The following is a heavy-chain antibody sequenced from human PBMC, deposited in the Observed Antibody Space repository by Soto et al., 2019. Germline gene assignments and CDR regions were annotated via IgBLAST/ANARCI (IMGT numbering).Heavy chain of an antibody. CDR3: ARDPPRYSSSGGTGNH. V-gene: IGHV1-3*01. D-gene: IGHD6-13*01. J-gene: IGHJ5*02. CDR2: INAGNGNT. CDR1: GYTFTSYA. Sequence: QVQLVQSGAEVKKPGASVKVSCKASGYTFTSYAMHWVRQAPGQRLEWMGWINAGNGNTKYSQKFQGRVTITRDTSASTAYMELSSLRSEDTAVYYCARDPPRYSSSGGTGNHWGQGTLVTVSS.